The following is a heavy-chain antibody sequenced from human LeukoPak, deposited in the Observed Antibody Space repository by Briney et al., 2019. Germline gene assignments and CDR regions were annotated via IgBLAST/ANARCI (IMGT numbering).Heavy chain of an antibody. Sequence: SETLSLTCTVSGGSISSSSYYWGWIRQPPGKGLEWIGSIYYSGSTYYNPSLKSRVTISVDTSKNQFSLKLSSVTAAGTAVYYCARHCKAPDSSGYYSWYFDYWGQGTLVTVSS. CDR1: GGSISSSSYY. V-gene: IGHV4-39*01. J-gene: IGHJ4*02. CDR2: IYYSGST. CDR3: ARHCKAPDSSGYYSWYFDY. D-gene: IGHD3-22*01.